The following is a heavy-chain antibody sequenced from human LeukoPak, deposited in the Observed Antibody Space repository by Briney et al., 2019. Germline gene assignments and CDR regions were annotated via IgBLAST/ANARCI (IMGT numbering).Heavy chain of an antibody. CDR1: GGSFSGYY. CDR3: ARVRYCSGGSCYSFDY. CDR2: INHSGST. D-gene: IGHD2-15*01. V-gene: IGHV4-34*01. J-gene: IGHJ4*02. Sequence: SETLSLTCAVYGGSFSGYYWSWIRQPPGRGLEWIGEINHSGSTNYNPSLKSRVTISVDTSKNQFSLKLSSVTAADTAVYYRARVRYCSGGSCYSFDYWGQGTLVTVSS.